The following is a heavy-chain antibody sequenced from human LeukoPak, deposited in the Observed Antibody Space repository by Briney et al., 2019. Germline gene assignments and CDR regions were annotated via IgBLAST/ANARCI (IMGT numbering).Heavy chain of an antibody. CDR2: IKGDGSEK. Sequence: GGSLRLSCAASGFTFSNYWMTWVRQAPGKGLEWVGNIKGDGSEKYYVVSVKGRFTISRDNTKNSLYLQMNSLRAEDTAVYYCARDFRFLEDYWGQGTLVTVSS. CDR3: ARDFRFLEDY. J-gene: IGHJ4*02. D-gene: IGHD3-3*01. CDR1: GFTFSNYW. V-gene: IGHV3-7*01.